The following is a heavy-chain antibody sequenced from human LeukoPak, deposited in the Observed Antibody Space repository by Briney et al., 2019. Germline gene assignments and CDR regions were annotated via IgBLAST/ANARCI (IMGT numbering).Heavy chain of an antibody. J-gene: IGHJ3*02. V-gene: IGHV4-59*01. D-gene: IGHD3-22*01. CDR3: ARDMPLYGSSGYYSLGAFDI. CDR2: IYYSGST. Sequence: SETLSLTCTVSGGSISSYYWSWIRQPPGKGLEWIGYIYYSGSTNYNPSLKSRVTISVDTSKNQFSLKLSSVTAADTAVYYCARDMPLYGSSGYYSLGAFDIWGQGTMVTVSS. CDR1: GGSISSYY.